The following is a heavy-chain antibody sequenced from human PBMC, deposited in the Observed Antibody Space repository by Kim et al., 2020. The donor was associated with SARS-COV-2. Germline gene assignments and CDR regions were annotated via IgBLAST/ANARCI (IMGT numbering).Heavy chain of an antibody. CDR2: ISGGGGRT. J-gene: IGHJ4*02. D-gene: IGHD3-16*01. V-gene: IGHV3-23*01. CDR3: AKTSAFWGRTYFDY. Sequence: GGSLRLSCAASGFIFSNYAMTWVRQAPGKGLEWVSGISGGGGRTYSADSVKGRFTISRDNSKNTLYLQMNSLRAEDTAVYYCAKTSAFWGRTYFDYWGQG. CDR1: GFIFSNYA.